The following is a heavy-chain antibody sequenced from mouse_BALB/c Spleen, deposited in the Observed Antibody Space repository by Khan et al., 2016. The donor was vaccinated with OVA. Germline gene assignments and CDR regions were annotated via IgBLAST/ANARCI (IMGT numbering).Heavy chain of an antibody. CDR3: TIDRNYYGSSFYFDY. CDR1: GFAFSSYS. J-gene: IGHJ2*01. CDR2: ITSGGSYT. Sequence: EVELVESGGGLVKPGGSLKLSCAASGFAFSSYSMSWVRKTPEKRLEWVATITSGGSYTYYPDSVKGRFTISRDNAKNTLYLQVSSLKSEDTAMYYCTIDRNYYGSSFYFDYWGQGTTLTVSS. V-gene: IGHV5-6-4*01. D-gene: IGHD1-1*01.